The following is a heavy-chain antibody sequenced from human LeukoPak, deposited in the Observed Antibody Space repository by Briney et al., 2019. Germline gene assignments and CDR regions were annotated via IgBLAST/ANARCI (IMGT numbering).Heavy chain of an antibody. D-gene: IGHD3-22*01. CDR2: IKQDGGEK. Sequence: AGGSLRLSFAASGFTLSRYLVSWGRQGPREGLGWVASIKQDGGEKYYVDSVMGRFTISRDNAKSSLYLQMNSVRAEDTAVYYCARVDSSGSIPDYWGQGTLVIVSS. CDR3: ARVDSSGSIPDY. V-gene: IGHV3-7*02. J-gene: IGHJ4*02. CDR1: GFTLSRYL.